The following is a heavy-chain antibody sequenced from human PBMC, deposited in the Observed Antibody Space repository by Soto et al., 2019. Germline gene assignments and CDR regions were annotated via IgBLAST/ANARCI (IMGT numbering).Heavy chain of an antibody. Sequence: ASVKVSCKASGGTFSSYTISWVRQAPGQGLEWMGRIIPILGIANYAQKFQGRVTITADKSTSTAYMELSSLRSEDTAMYFCATSYGSGYRAFDSWGQGALVTVSS. J-gene: IGHJ4*02. CDR1: GGTFSSYT. D-gene: IGHD3-10*01. V-gene: IGHV1-69*02. CDR3: ATSYGSGYRAFDS. CDR2: IIPILGIA.